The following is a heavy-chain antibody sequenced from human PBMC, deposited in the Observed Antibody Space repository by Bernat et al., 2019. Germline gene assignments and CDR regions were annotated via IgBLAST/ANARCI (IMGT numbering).Heavy chain of an antibody. CDR2: IYYSGST. J-gene: IGHJ1*01. Sequence: QLQLQESGPGLVKPSETLSLTCTVSGGSICSSSYYWGWIRQPPGTGLEWIGSIYYSGSTYYNPSLKSRVTISVDTSKNQFSLKLSSVTAAATAVYYCARGGLLWFGEDRPDGVPYFQHWGQGTLVTVSS. CDR3: ARGGLLWFGEDRPDGVPYFQH. D-gene: IGHD3-10*01. V-gene: IGHV4-39*01. CDR1: GGSICSSSYY.